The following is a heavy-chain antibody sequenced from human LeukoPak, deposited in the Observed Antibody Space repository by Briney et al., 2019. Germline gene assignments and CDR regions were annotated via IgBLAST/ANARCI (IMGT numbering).Heavy chain of an antibody. CDR3: AKDVVLLWFGEVKYLDY. Sequence: GGSLRLSCAASGFTFSSYAMSWVRQAPGKGLEWVSTISGRGGSTYYADSVKGRFSISRDNSKNTLYLQMNSLRAEDTAVYYCAKDVVLLWFGEVKYLDYWGQGTLVTVSS. CDR1: GFTFSSYA. D-gene: IGHD3-10*01. J-gene: IGHJ4*02. V-gene: IGHV3-23*01. CDR2: ISGRGGST.